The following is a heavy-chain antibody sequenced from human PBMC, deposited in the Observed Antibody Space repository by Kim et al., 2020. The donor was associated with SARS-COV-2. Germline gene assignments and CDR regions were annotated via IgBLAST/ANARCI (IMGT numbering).Heavy chain of an antibody. J-gene: IGHJ5*02. Sequence: SETLSLTCAVYGGSFSGYYWSWIRQPPGKGLEWIGEINHSGSTNYNPSLKSRVTISVDTSKNQFSLKLSSVTAADTAVYYCARGSWFGELSLWGRVFDPWGQGTLVTVSS. CDR1: GGSFSGYY. CDR3: ARGSWFGELSLWGRVFDP. CDR2: INHSGST. D-gene: IGHD3-10*01. V-gene: IGHV4-34*01.